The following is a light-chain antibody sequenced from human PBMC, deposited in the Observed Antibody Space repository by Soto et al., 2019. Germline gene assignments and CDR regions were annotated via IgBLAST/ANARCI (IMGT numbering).Light chain of an antibody. Sequence: DIQMTQSPSTLSASVGASYTITCRGSQSIRYWLAWFQQKTGKAHKVLIYRASHLESGVPSRFSASGSGTEFSLTINSLQADEFATYYCQKYHIYSWTVGNGSKVDIK. CDR3: QKYHIYSWT. V-gene: IGKV1-5*03. CDR2: RAS. CDR1: QSIRYW. J-gene: IGKJ1*01.